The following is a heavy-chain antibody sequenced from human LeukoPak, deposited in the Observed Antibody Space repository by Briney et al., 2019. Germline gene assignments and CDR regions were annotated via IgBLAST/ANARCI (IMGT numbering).Heavy chain of an antibody. CDR2: ISYSGST. CDR1: GGSINSYY. CDR3: ARDGCGSSSCLDY. D-gene: IGHD6-6*01. J-gene: IGHJ4*02. Sequence: SETLSLTCTVSGGSINSYYWSWIRQPPGKGLEWIGYISYSGSTNYNPSLKSRVTISADTSKNQFSLKLSSVTAADTAVYYCARDGCGSSSCLDYWGQGTLVTVSS. V-gene: IGHV4-59*01.